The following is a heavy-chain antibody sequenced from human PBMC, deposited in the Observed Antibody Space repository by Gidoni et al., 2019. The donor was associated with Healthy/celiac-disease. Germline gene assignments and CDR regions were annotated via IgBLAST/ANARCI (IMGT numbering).Heavy chain of an antibody. Sequence: QITLKESGPTLVKPTQTLTLTCPFSGFSLRTSGVGVGWIRQPPGKALECLALIYWDDDKRYSTSLKSRLTITKDTYKNQVVLTMTNMDPVDTATYYWAHSPHPGSGSVFDYWGQGTLVTVSS. CDR1: GFSLRTSGVG. D-gene: IGHD3-22*01. V-gene: IGHV2-5*02. CDR3: AHSPHPGSGSVFDY. J-gene: IGHJ4*02. CDR2: IYWDDDK.